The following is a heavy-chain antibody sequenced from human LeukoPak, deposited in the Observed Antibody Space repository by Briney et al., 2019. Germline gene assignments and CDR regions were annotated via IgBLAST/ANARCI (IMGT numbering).Heavy chain of an antibody. Sequence: GASVKVSCKASGYTFTSYDINWVRQATGQGLEWMGWINPNSGGTNYAQKFQGRVTMTRDTSISTAYMELSRLRSDDTAVYYCARVDNGDAFDIWGQGTMVTVSS. CDR1: GYTFTSYD. V-gene: IGHV1-2*02. CDR2: INPNSGGT. CDR3: ARVDNGDAFDI. D-gene: IGHD1-14*01. J-gene: IGHJ3*02.